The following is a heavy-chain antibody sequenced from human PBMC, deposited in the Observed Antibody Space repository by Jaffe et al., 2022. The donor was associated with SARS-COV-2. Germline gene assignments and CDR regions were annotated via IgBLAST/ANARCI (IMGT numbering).Heavy chain of an antibody. Sequence: EVQLVESGGGLVQPGGSLRLSCAASGFTFSSSWMHWVRQAPGKGLVWVSRINTAGTTTKYADSVKGRFTISRDNAKNTLYLQMNSLRAEDTAVYYCAKDLSFNQVDYWGQGTLVTVSS. J-gene: IGHJ4*02. CDR3: AKDLSFNQVDY. CDR2: INTAGTTT. CDR1: GFTFSSSW. V-gene: IGHV3-74*03. D-gene: IGHD2-2*01.